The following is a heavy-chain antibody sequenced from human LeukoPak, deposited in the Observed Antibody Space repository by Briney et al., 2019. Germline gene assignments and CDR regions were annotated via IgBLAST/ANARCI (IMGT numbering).Heavy chain of an antibody. V-gene: IGHV3-30*18. Sequence: GGSLRLSCAASGFTVSSNYMSWVRQAPGKGLEWVAVISYDGSNKYYADSVKGRFTISRDNSKNTLYLQMNSLRAEDTAVYYCAKDSYYSGWYLNYYYGMDVWGQGTTVTVSS. CDR1: GFTVSSNY. CDR3: AKDSYYSGWYLNYYYGMDV. D-gene: IGHD6-19*01. CDR2: ISYDGSNK. J-gene: IGHJ6*02.